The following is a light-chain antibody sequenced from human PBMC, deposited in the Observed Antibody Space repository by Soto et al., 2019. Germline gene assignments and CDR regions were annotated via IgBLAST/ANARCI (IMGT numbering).Light chain of an antibody. V-gene: IGKV1-5*03. CDR3: QQYNSYSRT. CDR1: QSIDIW. CDR2: KAS. Sequence: DIQMIQSPSTLSASVGDRVSITCRATQSIDIWLAWYQQKPGEAPKVLLYKASILESGVPSRFSGSGSGTEFTLTISSLQPEDFATYYCQQYNSYSRTFGQGTKVEIK. J-gene: IGKJ1*01.